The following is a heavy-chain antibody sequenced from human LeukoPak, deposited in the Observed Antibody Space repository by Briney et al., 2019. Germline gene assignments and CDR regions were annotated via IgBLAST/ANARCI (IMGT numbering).Heavy chain of an antibody. Sequence: GSVKVSCKASGYTFTSYDINWVRQAPGQGLEWMGWMNPNSGNTGYAQKFQGRVTMTRNTSISTAYMELSSLRSEDTAVYYCARLLGRAYYGSGSYMDYWGQGTLVTVSS. J-gene: IGHJ4*02. V-gene: IGHV1-8*01. CDR3: ARLLGRAYYGSGSYMDY. CDR2: MNPNSGNT. D-gene: IGHD3-10*01. CDR1: GYTFTSYD.